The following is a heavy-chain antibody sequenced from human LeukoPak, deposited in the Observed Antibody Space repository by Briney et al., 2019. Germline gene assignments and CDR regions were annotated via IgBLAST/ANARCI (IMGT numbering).Heavy chain of an antibody. CDR2: INHSGST. J-gene: IGHJ4*02. CDR3: ASSQPRGIAAAGRYFDY. CDR1: GGSFNGYY. V-gene: IGHV4-34*01. Sequence: SETLSLTCAVYGGSFNGYYWSWIRQPPGKGLEWIGEINHSGSTNYNPSLKSRVTISVDTSKNQFSLKLSSVTAADTAVYYCASSQPRGIAAAGRYFDYWGQGTLVTVSS. D-gene: IGHD6-13*01.